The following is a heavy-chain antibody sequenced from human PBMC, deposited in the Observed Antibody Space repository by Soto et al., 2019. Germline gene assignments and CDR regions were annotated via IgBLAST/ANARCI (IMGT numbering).Heavy chain of an antibody. D-gene: IGHD2-15*01. CDR3: AKDLGFCSGGSCYSEGYFDY. V-gene: IGHV3-30*18. CDR1: GFTFSTYG. Sequence: QVQLVESGGGVVQPGRSLRLSCAASGFTFSTYGMHWVRQAPGKGLEWVALVSYDGSNKNYADSVKGRFAISRDNSKNTLYLQMRMLRTEDTAVYYCAKDLGFCSGGSCYSEGYFDYWGQGALVTVSS. J-gene: IGHJ4*02. CDR2: VSYDGSNK.